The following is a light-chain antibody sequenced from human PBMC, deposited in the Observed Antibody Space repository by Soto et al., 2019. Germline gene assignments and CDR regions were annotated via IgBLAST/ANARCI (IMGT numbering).Light chain of an antibody. V-gene: IGKV3-15*01. Sequence: EVVMTQSPATLSVSPGEGATLSCRASQSVSSNLAWYQQKPGQAPRLLIYGASTRATGVPARFSGSGSGTDFPLTISSLQSEDFAIYYCQQYDNWPPVTFGQGTRLEIK. CDR2: GAS. CDR1: QSVSSN. CDR3: QQYDNWPPVT. J-gene: IGKJ5*01.